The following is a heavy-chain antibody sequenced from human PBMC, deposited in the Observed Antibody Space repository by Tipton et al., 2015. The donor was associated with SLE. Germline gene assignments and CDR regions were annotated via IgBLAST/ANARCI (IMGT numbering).Heavy chain of an antibody. D-gene: IGHD3-3*01. V-gene: IGHV4-34*01. J-gene: IGHJ4*02. CDR2: INHGGNT. CDR3: AREYDFWSGLDY. CDR1: GGPFSGYY. Sequence: TLSLTCAVYGGPFSGYYWTWIRQPPGKGLEWIGEINHGGNTNYNPSLKSRVTISVDTSKNHFSLKLSSVTAADTAVYYCAREYDFWSGLDYWGQGTLVTVSS.